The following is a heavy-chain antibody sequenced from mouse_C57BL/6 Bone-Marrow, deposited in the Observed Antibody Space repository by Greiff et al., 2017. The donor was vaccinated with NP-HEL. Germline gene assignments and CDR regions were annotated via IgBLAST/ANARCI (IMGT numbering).Heavy chain of an antibody. D-gene: IGHD1-1*01. CDR1: GFNIKNTY. CDR2: IDPANGNT. J-gene: IGHJ1*03. Sequence: EVQLQESVAELVRPGASVKLSCTASGFNIKNTYMHWVKQRPEQGLEWIGRIDPANGNTKYAPKFQGKATITADTSSNTAYLQLSSLTSEDTAIYYCARVDYYGSSYGYFDVWRTGTTVTVSS. V-gene: IGHV14-3*01. CDR3: ARVDYYGSSYGYFDV.